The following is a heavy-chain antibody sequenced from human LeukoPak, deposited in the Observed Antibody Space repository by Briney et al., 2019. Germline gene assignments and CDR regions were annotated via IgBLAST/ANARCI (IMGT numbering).Heavy chain of an antibody. J-gene: IGHJ3*02. CDR3: ARLIGIAVAGDAFDI. CDR2: ISRSSSYI. D-gene: IGHD6-19*01. V-gene: IGHV3-21*01. CDR1: GFTFSSYS. Sequence: GGSLRLSCAASGFTFSSYSMNWVRQAPGKGLEWVSSISRSSSYIYYADSVKGRFTISRDNAKNSLYLQMNSLRAEDTAVYYCARLIGIAVAGDAFDIWGQGTMVTVSS.